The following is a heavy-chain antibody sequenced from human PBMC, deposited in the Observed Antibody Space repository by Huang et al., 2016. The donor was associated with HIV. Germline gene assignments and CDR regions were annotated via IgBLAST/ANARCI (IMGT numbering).Heavy chain of an antibody. D-gene: IGHD1-26*01. J-gene: IGHJ4*02. CDR2: ISDDGSSK. Sequence: QVQLVESGGGVVQPGRSLRLSCAAFGFTFNKFDMHWVRQAPGKGREWVAIISDDGSSKYHADSVKGRFTISRDNSKNTVYLQMNSLRVEDTAVYYCAKDGRGSGTYYDYFEYWGQGTLVTVSS. V-gene: IGHV3-30*18. CDR1: GFTFNKFD. CDR3: AKDGRGSGTYYDYFEY.